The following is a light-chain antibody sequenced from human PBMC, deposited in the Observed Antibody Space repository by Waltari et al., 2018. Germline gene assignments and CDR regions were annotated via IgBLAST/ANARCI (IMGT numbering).Light chain of an antibody. V-gene: IGLV1-51*01. CDR3: GSWDSSLGIGV. CDR2: EDN. Sequence: QSVLTQAPSVSAAPGLPVTISSPGTPPNIGHHYVSWYQQLPGAAPKIVIYEDNRRPSGIPDRFSGSKSGASATLGITGLQTGDEADYYCGSWDSSLGIGVLGGGTRLTVL. CDR1: PPNIGHHY. J-gene: IGLJ3*02.